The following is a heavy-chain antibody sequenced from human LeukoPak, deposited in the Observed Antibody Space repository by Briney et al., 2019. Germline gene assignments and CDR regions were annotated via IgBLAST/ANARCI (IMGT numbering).Heavy chain of an antibody. Sequence: PGGSLRLSCAASGFTFSSYAMSWVRQAPGKGLEWVSGISGSATRILYADSVKGRFTISRDNSKNTLSLQMNSLRADDTAVYYCAKYYYASSDRGGFDYWGQGTLVTVSS. V-gene: IGHV3-23*01. D-gene: IGHD3-22*01. CDR2: ISGSATRI. CDR3: AKYYYASSDRGGFDY. CDR1: GFTFSSYA. J-gene: IGHJ4*02.